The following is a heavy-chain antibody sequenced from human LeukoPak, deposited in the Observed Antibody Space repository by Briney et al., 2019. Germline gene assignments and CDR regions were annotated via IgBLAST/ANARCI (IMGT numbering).Heavy chain of an antibody. Sequence: SETLSLTCTVSGGSISSSSYYWGWIRQPPGKGLEWIGSIYYSGSTYYNPSLKSRITISVDTSENRFSLKLSSVTATDTAVYYCARDCSGGSCYGAFDIWGQGTMVTVSS. D-gene: IGHD2-15*01. CDR3: ARDCSGGSCYGAFDI. V-gene: IGHV4-39*07. CDR2: IYYSGST. J-gene: IGHJ3*02. CDR1: GGSISSSSYY.